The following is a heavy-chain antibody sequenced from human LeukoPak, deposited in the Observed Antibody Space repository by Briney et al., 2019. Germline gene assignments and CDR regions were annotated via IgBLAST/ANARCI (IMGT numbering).Heavy chain of an antibody. D-gene: IGHD6-13*01. V-gene: IGHV1-69*05. J-gene: IGHJ4*02. CDR3: ARDSALDGWQQLARY. CDR1: GGTFSSYA. Sequence: SVKVSCKASGGTFSSYAISWVRQAPGQGLGWMGGIIPIFGTANYAQKFQGRVTITTDEPTSTAYMELSSLRSEDTAVYYCARDSALDGWQQLARYWGQGTLVTVSS. CDR2: IIPIFGTA.